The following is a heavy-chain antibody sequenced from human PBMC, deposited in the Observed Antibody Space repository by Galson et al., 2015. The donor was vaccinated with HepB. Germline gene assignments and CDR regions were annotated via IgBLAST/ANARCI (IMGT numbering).Heavy chain of an antibody. D-gene: IGHD5-12*01. Sequence: SLRLSCAASGFSFSLYSMHWVRQAPGKGLEWVAVTSDNGNNRHYAGSVKGRFTISRDNYKDTGYLQMNGLRKEDTATYYCERALSSAYDVDFWGQGAPVVVSS. CDR1: GFSFSLYS. CDR3: ERALSSAYDVDF. J-gene: IGHJ4*02. V-gene: IGHV3-30-3*01. CDR2: TSDNGNNR.